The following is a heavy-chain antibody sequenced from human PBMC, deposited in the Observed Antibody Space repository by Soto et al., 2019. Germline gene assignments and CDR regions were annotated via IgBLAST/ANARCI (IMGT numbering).Heavy chain of an antibody. D-gene: IGHD2-2*01. J-gene: IGHJ6*02. Sequence: ASVKVSCKASGYTFTGYYMHWVRQAPGQGLEWMGWISPNSGGTNYAQKFQGRVTMTRDTSISTAYMELSRLRSDDTAVYYCAKEGSSTAVRRGVAGYYGMDGWGQGTTVTVSS. CDR3: AKEGSSTAVRRGVAGYYGMDG. CDR1: GYTFTGYY. V-gene: IGHV1-2*02. CDR2: ISPNSGGT.